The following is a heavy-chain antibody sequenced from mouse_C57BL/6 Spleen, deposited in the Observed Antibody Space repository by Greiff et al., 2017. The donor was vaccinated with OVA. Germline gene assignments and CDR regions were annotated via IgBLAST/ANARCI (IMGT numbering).Heavy chain of an antibody. J-gene: IGHJ3*01. CDR3: ATYYSNYEFAY. Sequence: EVMLVESGGGLVQPGGSLKLSCAASGFTFSDYGMAWVRQAPRKGPEWVAFISNLAYSIYYADTVTGRFTISRENAKNTLYLEMSSLRSEDTAMYYCATYYSNYEFAYWGQGTLVTVSA. CDR2: ISNLAYSI. D-gene: IGHD2-5*01. CDR1: GFTFSDYG. V-gene: IGHV5-15*01.